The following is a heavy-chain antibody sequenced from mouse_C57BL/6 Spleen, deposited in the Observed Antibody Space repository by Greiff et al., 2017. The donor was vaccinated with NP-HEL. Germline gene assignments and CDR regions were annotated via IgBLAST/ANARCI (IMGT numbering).Heavy chain of an antibody. D-gene: IGHD4-1*01. CDR2: IWSGGST. J-gene: IGHJ1*03. CDR1: GFSLTSYG. Sequence: QVQLQQSGPGLVQPSQSLSITCTVSGFSLTSYGVHWVRQSPGKGLEWLGVIWSGGSTDYNAAFISRLSISKDNSKSQVFFEMNSLQADDTAIYYCARNVGRYWYFDVWGTGTTVTVSS. V-gene: IGHV2-2*01. CDR3: ARNVGRYWYFDV.